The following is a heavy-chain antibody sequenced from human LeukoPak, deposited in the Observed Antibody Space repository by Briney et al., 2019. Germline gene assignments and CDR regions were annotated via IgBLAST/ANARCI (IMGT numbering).Heavy chain of an antibody. V-gene: IGHV4-59*08. CDR3: ARASYSYDINGWVPFDY. J-gene: IGHJ4*02. CDR1: GGSISSYY. CDR2: IYYTGST. Sequence: PSETLSLTCTVSGGSISSYYWSWIRQPPGKGLEWIGYIYYTGSTYYNPSLKGRVTISLDTSKNQLSLKLSSVTAADTAVYYCARASYSYDINGWVPFDYWGQGTLVTVSS. D-gene: IGHD3-22*01.